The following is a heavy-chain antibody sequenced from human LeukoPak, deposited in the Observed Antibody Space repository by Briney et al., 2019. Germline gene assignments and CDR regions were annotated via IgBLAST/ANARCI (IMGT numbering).Heavy chain of an antibody. CDR2: ISGSGGST. J-gene: IGHJ4*02. CDR1: GFTFSSYA. D-gene: IGHD3/OR15-3a*01. CDR3: AKDGGVYKFGLFDY. V-gene: IGHV3-23*01. Sequence: GGSLRLSCAASGFTFSSYAMSWVRQAPGKGLEWVSAISGSGGSTYYADSVKGRFAISRDNSKNTLYLQMNSLRAEDTAVYYCAKDGGVYKFGLFDYWGQGTLVTVSS.